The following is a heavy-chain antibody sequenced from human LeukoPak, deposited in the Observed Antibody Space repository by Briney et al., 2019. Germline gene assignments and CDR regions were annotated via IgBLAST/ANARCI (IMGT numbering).Heavy chain of an antibody. CDR2: MSYDGNHK. D-gene: IGHD2-15*01. CDR1: GYTFSSYG. V-gene: IGHV3-30*18. CDR3: AKDPKDMGVEVTTTHTLYNWLDP. J-gene: IGHJ5*02. Sequence: PGGSLRLSCAASGYTFSSYGMHWVRQAPGKGLEWVAVMSYDGNHKFYADSVKGRFSISRDNSKNTVYLQMDSLRAEDTAVYYCAKDPKDMGVEVTTTHTLYNWLDPWGQGTLVTVSS.